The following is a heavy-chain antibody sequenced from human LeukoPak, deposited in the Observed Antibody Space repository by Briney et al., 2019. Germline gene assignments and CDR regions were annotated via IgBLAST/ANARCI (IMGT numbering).Heavy chain of an antibody. CDR3: ARTLKSDYYYYYYMDV. V-gene: IGHV4-59*01. CDR1: GGSISSYY. J-gene: IGHJ6*03. D-gene: IGHD2/OR15-2a*01. CDR2: IYYSGST. Sequence: SETLSLTCTVSGGSISSYYWSWIRQPPGKGLEWIGYIYYSGSTDYNPSLKSRVTISVDTSKNQFSLKLSSVTAADAAVYYCARTLKSDYYYYYYMDVWGKGTTVTVSS.